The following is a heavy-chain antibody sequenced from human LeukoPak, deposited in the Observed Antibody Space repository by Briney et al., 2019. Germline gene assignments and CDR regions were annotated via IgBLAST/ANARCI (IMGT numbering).Heavy chain of an antibody. V-gene: IGHV4-4*07. D-gene: IGHD4-17*01. CDR1: GGSISSYY. Sequence: PSETLSLTCTVSGGSISSYYWSWIRQPAGKGLEWIGRIYSGGSTNYNPSLKSQVTISVDTSKNQFSLKLSSVIAADTAVYYCARHGPERSTVTEFDYWGQGTLVTVSS. CDR3: ARHGPERSTVTEFDY. CDR2: IYSGGST. J-gene: IGHJ4*02.